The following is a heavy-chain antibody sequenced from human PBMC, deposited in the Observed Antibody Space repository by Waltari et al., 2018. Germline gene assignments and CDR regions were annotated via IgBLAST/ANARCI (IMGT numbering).Heavy chain of an antibody. CDR3: ARERRESSSPGRFAV. D-gene: IGHD6-6*01. V-gene: IGHV4-61*02. Sequence: QVQLQESGPGLVKPSQTLSLTCTVSGGSISSGSYYWSWIRQPAGKGLEWIGRIYTSGSTNYNPSLKSRGTISVDTSKNQFSLKLSSVTAADTAVYYCARERRESSSPGRFAVWGQGTLVTVSS. J-gene: IGHJ4*02. CDR1: GGSISSGSYY. CDR2: IYTSGST.